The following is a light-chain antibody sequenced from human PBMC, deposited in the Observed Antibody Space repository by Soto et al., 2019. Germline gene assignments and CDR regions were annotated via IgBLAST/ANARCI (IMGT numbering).Light chain of an antibody. CDR3: QQYNIWPLWT. Sequence: EIVMTQSPATLSVSPGDRATLSCRASESVTSSLAWYQQKPGQPPRLLIYAASTRATDVPARFSGGGSETEFTLTISSLQSEDFAVYFCQQYNIWPLWTFGQGTKVYIK. CDR2: AAS. V-gene: IGKV3-15*01. J-gene: IGKJ1*01. CDR1: ESVTSS.